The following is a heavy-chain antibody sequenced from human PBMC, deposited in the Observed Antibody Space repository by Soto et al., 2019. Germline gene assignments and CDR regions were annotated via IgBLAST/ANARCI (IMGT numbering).Heavy chain of an antibody. CDR3: ARDRDFWSGYFSYYGMDV. Sequence: PSETLSLTCAVSGGSISSGGYYWSWIRQHPGKGLEWIGYIYYSGSTYYTPSLKSRVTISVDTSKNQFSLKLSSVTAADTAVYYCARDRDFWSGYFSYYGMDVWGQGTTVTVSS. D-gene: IGHD3-3*01. V-gene: IGHV4-31*11. CDR1: GGSISSGGYY. CDR2: IYYSGST. J-gene: IGHJ6*02.